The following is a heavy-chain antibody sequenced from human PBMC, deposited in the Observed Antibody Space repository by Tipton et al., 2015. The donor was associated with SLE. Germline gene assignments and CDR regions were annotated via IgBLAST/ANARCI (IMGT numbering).Heavy chain of an antibody. V-gene: IGHV3-23*01. CDR3: AKDFSGVGFDYDDDSTMTYYGMDV. CDR1: GFTFSNYA. J-gene: IGHJ6*02. D-gene: IGHD4-17*01. Sequence: GSLRLSCTASGFTFSNYAMSWVRQAPGKGLEWVSAISSGGLSTSYDGSVKGRFTISRDNSRTTVHLQMNSLRAEDTAIYFCAKDFSGVGFDYDDDSTMTYYGMDVWGQGTTVTVSS. CDR2: ISSGGLST.